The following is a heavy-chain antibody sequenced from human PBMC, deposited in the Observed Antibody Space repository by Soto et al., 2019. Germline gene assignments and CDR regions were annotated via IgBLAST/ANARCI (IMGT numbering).Heavy chain of an antibody. D-gene: IGHD1-26*01. CDR1: GYSISSSNW. CDR3: ARREIQGPIDY. J-gene: IGHJ4*02. Sequence: QVQLQESGPGLVKPSDTLSLTCAVSGYSISSSNWCGWIRQPPGKGLEWIGYLYYSGTTYYNPSLNSRVTMSVETSKNQFSRTLTSVTAVDTAVYYWARREIQGPIDYWGQGTLVTVSS. CDR2: LYYSGTT. V-gene: IGHV4-28*01.